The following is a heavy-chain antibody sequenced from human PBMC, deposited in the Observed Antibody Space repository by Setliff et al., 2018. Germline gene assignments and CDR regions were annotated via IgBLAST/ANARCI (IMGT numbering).Heavy chain of an antibody. Sequence: ASVKVSCKASGYTFTNYGVTWVRQAPGQGLEWMGWIGAYNGNTYNAHKFQGRVTMTSGTSTSTAYMELRSLRSEDTAVYYCARGWAGYCSGGSCGEWFDPWGQGTLVTVSS. CDR1: GYTFTNYG. CDR3: ARGWAGYCSGGSCGEWFDP. D-gene: IGHD2-15*01. CDR2: IGAYNGNT. V-gene: IGHV1-18*01. J-gene: IGHJ5*02.